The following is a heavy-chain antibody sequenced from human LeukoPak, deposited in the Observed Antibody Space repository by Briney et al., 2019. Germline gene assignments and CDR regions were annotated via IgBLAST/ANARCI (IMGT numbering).Heavy chain of an antibody. Sequence: AASVRVSCKASGYLFINYGITWLRQAPGQGLECMGWISPYSGNTDYAQKLQGRVTMTTDRSTTTAYMELRSLGFDDTAVYYCARTSGVSVAGSPYYFDLWGQGTLITVSS. D-gene: IGHD6-13*01. V-gene: IGHV1-18*01. J-gene: IGHJ4*02. CDR3: ARTSGVSVAGSPYYFDL. CDR1: GYLFINYG. CDR2: ISPYSGNT.